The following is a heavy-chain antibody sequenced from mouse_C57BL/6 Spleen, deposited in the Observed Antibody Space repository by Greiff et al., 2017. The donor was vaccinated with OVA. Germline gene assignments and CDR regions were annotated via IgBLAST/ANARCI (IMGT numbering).Heavy chain of an antibody. CDR3: ASGYYGSYAMDY. CDR2: INPNNGGT. CDR1: GYTFTDYN. Sequence: DVKLQESGPELVKPGASVKMSCKASGYTFTDYNMHWVKQSHGKSLEWIGYINPNNGGTSYNQKFKGKATLTVNKSSSTAYMELRSLTSEDPAVYYCASGYYGSYAMDYWGQGTSVTVSS. V-gene: IGHV1-22*01. J-gene: IGHJ4*01. D-gene: IGHD1-1*01.